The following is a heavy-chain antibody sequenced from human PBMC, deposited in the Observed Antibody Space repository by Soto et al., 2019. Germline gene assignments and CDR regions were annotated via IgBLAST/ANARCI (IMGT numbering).Heavy chain of an antibody. CDR1: GGSISSSSYY. CDR3: ATSRPWGELRAGWFDP. D-gene: IGHD3-16*01. J-gene: IGHJ5*02. V-gene: IGHV4-39*01. Sequence: QLQLQESGPGLVKPSETLSLTCTVSGGSISSSSYYWDWIRQPPGKGLEWIGSIHYSGSTSYNPALQSRGTISVDQSMNRFSLKLSSATAAVTAVYFCATSRPWGELRAGWFDPWGQGTRVTVSS. CDR2: IHYSGST.